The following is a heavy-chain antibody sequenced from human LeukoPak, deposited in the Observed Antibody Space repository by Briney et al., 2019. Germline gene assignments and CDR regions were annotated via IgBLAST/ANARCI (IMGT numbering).Heavy chain of an antibody. D-gene: IGHD3-10*01. CDR1: GGSFSGYY. CDR2: INRGGGT. Sequence: SDTLSFTCAVYGGSFSGYYWSWIRQPPGKGLGWMREINRGGGTNYNPSLKSRVTISADTSKNQFSLKLSSVTAADTAVYYCARLGYAWFGEYYFDYWGQGTLVTVSS. J-gene: IGHJ4*02. V-gene: IGHV4-34*01. CDR3: ARLGYAWFGEYYFDY.